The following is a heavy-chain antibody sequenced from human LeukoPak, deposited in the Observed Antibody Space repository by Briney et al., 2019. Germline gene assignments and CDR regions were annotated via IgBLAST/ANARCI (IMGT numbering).Heavy chain of an antibody. D-gene: IGHD1-26*01. J-gene: IGHJ5*02. V-gene: IGHV4-38-2*02. CDR1: GYSISSGYY. CDR2: IYHSGRT. Sequence: PSETLSLTCSVSGYSISSGYYWGWIRQPPGKGLEWIGSIYHSGRTYNNPSLKSRVTISVDTSKNQFSLKLSSVTAADTAVYYCAKAVGATGNNWFDPWGQGTLVTVSS. CDR3: AKAVGATGNNWFDP.